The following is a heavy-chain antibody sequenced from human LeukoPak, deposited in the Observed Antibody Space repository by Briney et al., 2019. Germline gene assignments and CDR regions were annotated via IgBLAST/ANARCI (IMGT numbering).Heavy chain of an antibody. CDR2: IYPGDSDT. Sequence: GASLQISGKGSGYIFTSYWIGWVRQMPGKGLEWMGIIYPGDSDTRYSPSFQGQVTISADKSISTAYLQWSSLKASDTAMYYCARLADCSSTSCSNNWFDPWGQGTLVTVSS. J-gene: IGHJ5*02. CDR1: GYIFTSYW. CDR3: ARLADCSSTSCSNNWFDP. D-gene: IGHD2-2*01. V-gene: IGHV5-51*01.